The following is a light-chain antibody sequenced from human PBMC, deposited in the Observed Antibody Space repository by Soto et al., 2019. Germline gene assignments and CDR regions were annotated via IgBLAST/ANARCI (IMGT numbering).Light chain of an antibody. CDR2: DAS. Sequence: EIVLTQSPATLSLSPGERATLSCRASQSVSSYLAWYQQKPGQAPRLLIYDASNRATGIPARFSGSGSGTDFTLTISSLEPEDCAVYYCQQRNNWPLTFGGGTKVDI. CDR1: QSVSSY. V-gene: IGKV3-11*01. CDR3: QQRNNWPLT. J-gene: IGKJ4*01.